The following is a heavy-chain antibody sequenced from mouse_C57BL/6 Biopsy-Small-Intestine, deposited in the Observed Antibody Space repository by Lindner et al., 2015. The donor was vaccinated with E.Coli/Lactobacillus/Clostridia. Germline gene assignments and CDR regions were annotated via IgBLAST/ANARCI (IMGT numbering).Heavy chain of an antibody. CDR2: IIPMFGTA. J-gene: IGHJ2*01. CDR1: EXPSVGIL. Sequence: SVKVSLLRLLEXPSVGILSNWVRQAPGQGLEWMGGIIPMFGTANYAQRFQGRVTITADESTSTVYMELNSLKSEDTAMYYCARAQGQYYFDQWGQGTLVTVSS. V-gene: IGHV1-19*01. D-gene: IGHD2-10*02. CDR3: ARAQGQYYFDQ.